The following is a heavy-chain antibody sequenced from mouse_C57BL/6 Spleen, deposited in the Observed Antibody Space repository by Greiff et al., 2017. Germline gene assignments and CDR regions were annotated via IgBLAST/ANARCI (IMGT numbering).Heavy chain of an antibody. D-gene: IGHD4-1*01. Sequence: EVQVVESGGGLVQSGRSLRLSCATSGFTFSDFYMEWVRQAPGKGLEWIAASRNKANDYTTEYSASVKGRFIVSRDTSQSILYLQMNGLRAEDTAIYYCARDALGAWIAYWGQGTLVTVSA. CDR3: ARDALGAWIAY. CDR2: SRNKANDYTT. CDR1: GFTFSDFY. J-gene: IGHJ3*01. V-gene: IGHV7-1*01.